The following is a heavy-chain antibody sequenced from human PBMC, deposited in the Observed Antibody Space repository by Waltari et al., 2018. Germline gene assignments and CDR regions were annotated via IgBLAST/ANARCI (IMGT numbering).Heavy chain of an antibody. CDR1: GYTFPGYR. CDR3: ARSYCSGGSCYEGSTNWFDP. D-gene: IGHD2-15*01. Sequence: QVQLLQSGAEVKKPGASVKVSCKASGYTFPGYRIHWVRHAPGQGLEWMGRINPNRGGTNYAQKFQGRVTMTRDTSISTAYMDLSRLRSDDTAVYYCARSYCSGGSCYEGSTNWFDPWGQGTLVTVSS. V-gene: IGHV1-2*06. J-gene: IGHJ5*02. CDR2: INPNRGGT.